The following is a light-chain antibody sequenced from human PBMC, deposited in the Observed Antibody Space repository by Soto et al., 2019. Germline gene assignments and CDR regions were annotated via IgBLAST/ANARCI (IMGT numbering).Light chain of an antibody. Sequence: EIVLTQSPATLSLSPGERATLSCRASQSVSSCLAWYQQKPGQAPRLLIYDASNRATGIPARFSGSGSGTDFTLTIGSLEPEDFAVYYCQQSSNWPLTFGGGTKVDIK. CDR1: QSVSSC. CDR2: DAS. V-gene: IGKV3-11*01. CDR3: QQSSNWPLT. J-gene: IGKJ4*01.